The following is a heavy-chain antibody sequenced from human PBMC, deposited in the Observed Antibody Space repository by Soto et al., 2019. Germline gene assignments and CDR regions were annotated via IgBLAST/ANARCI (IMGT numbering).Heavy chain of an antibody. V-gene: IGHV3-23*01. CDR2: ISGSGGGT. D-gene: IGHD3-16*01. J-gene: IGHJ1*01. CDR3: ARTRFHYALW. CDR1: GFTFSSYA. Sequence: LSCAASGFTFSSYAMSWVRQAPGKGLEWVAAISGSGGGTFYADSVKGRFTISRDNAKDSLYLQMNSVRAGDTAVYFCARTRFHYALWWGQGTQVTVSS.